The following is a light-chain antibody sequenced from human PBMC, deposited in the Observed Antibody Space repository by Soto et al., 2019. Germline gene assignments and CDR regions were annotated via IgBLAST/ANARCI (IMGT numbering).Light chain of an antibody. V-gene: IGLV8-61*01. CDR1: SGSVSTANN. Sequence: QAVVTQESSFSVSPGGTVTLTCGLISGSVSTANNPNWYQQTPGQAPRTLIYSTSTRASGVPDRFSGSILGNKADLTITGAQADDESAYYCALFMVNGISGFGTGTKLTVL. J-gene: IGLJ1*01. CDR3: ALFMVNGISG. CDR2: STS.